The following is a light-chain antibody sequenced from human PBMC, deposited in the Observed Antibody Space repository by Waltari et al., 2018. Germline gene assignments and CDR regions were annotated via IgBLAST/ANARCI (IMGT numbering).Light chain of an antibody. CDR3: QQSSSSPIT. Sequence: DIQMTQSPSSLSASVGDRVTITCRASQTISNSLDWYQQKPGKAPKLLIYGSFILQSGVPSRFSGSGSGTDFTLTISSLQPEDFATYYCQQSSSSPITFGQGTRLEIK. CDR2: GSF. V-gene: IGKV1-39*01. CDR1: QTISNS. J-gene: IGKJ5*01.